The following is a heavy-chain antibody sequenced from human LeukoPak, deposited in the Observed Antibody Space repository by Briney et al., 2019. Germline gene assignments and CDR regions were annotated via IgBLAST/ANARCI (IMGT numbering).Heavy chain of an antibody. CDR1: GYSISSGYY. CDR3: ARGDTAMVFDY. D-gene: IGHD5-18*01. Sequence: SETLSLTCAVSGYSISSGYYWGWIRQPPGKGLEWMGYIYYSGSTNYNPSLKSRVTISVDTSKNQFSLKLSSVTAADTAVYYCARGDTAMVFDYWGQGTLVTVSS. CDR2: IYYSGST. V-gene: IGHV4-38-2*01. J-gene: IGHJ4*02.